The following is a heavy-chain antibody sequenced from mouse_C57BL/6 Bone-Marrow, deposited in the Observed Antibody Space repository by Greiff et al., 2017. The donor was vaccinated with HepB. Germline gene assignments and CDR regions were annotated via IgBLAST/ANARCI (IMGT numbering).Heavy chain of an antibody. CDR2: IYPGSGST. CDR1: GYTFTSYW. J-gene: IGHJ2*01. Sequence: QVQLKESGAELVKPGASVKMSCKASGYTFTSYWITWVKQRPGQGLEWIGDIYPGSGSTNYNEKFKSKATLTVDTSSSTAYMQLSSLTSEDSAVYYCARSTTVVAWDYFDYWGQGTTLTVSS. V-gene: IGHV1-55*01. CDR3: ARSTTVVAWDYFDY. D-gene: IGHD1-1*01.